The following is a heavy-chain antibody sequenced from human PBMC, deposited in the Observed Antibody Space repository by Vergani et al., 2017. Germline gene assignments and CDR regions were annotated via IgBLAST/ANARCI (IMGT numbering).Heavy chain of an antibody. Sequence: EVQLVESGGGLVQPGGSLRLSCAASGFTFSSYDMHWVRQATGKGLEWVSAIGTAGDTYYPGSVKGRFTISRENAKNSLYLQMNSLRAEDTAVYYCARGGVTTFGYYFDYWGQGTLVTVSS. CDR3: ARGGVTTFGYYFDY. J-gene: IGHJ4*02. V-gene: IGHV3-13*01. CDR2: IGTAGDT. D-gene: IGHD3-16*01. CDR1: GFTFSSYD.